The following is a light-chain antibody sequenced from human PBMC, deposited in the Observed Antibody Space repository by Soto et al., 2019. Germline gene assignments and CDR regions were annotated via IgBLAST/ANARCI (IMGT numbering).Light chain of an antibody. Sequence: QSVLTQPASVSGSPGQSIAISCTGTSSEVEAYNFVSWYQNHPGKANKLMNFYVSNRPPGVSKRFTGSKSGNTASLTISGLQAEDEADYYCTSYTTSSTYVFGTGTKVTVL. CDR2: YVS. J-gene: IGLJ1*01. CDR3: TSYTTSSTYV. V-gene: IGLV2-14*03. CDR1: SSEVEAYNF.